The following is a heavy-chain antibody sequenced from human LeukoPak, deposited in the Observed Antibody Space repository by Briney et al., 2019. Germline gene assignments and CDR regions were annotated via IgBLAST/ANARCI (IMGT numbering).Heavy chain of an antibody. CDR3: ARYGSQMTIAGTAVDH. D-gene: IGHD1-7*01. V-gene: IGHV1-2*02. J-gene: IGHJ4*02. CDR1: GYTFTGYY. CDR2: INPNNGGT. Sequence: GASVTVSCKASGYTFTGYYVHWVRQAPGQGLESMGWINPNNGGTEYAQKFRGRVTMTRDTSTGTAYMNLNSLRSDDTAVYYCARYGSQMTIAGTAVDHWGQGTLVTVSS.